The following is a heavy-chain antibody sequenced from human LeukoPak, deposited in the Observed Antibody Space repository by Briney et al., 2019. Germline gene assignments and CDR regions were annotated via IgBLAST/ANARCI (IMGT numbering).Heavy chain of an antibody. CDR2: ISDSGGST. J-gene: IGHJ4*02. Sequence: GGALRLSCAASGFTFSNYAMNWVRQAPGKGLEWVSTISDSGGSTYYADSVKGRFTISRDNSKNTLYLQMNSLRAEDTAVYFCAKSYYYGSGSPSLDYWGQGTLVTVSS. CDR3: AKSYYYGSGSPSLDY. D-gene: IGHD3-10*01. V-gene: IGHV3-23*01. CDR1: GFTFSNYA.